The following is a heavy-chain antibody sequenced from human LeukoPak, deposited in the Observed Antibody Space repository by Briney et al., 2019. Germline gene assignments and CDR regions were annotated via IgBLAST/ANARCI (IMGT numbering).Heavy chain of an antibody. CDR3: ARDPNGDYIGAFEI. V-gene: IGHV3-53*01. J-gene: IGHJ3*02. Sequence: SSETLSLTCTVSGYSISSGYYWGWIRQPPGKGLEWVSAIHTRGTQYADSVKGRFTISRDNSKNTLYLQMNSLRAEDTAVYYCARDPNGDYIGAFEIWGQGTKVTVS. CDR1: GYSISSGYY. D-gene: IGHD4-17*01. CDR2: IHTRGT.